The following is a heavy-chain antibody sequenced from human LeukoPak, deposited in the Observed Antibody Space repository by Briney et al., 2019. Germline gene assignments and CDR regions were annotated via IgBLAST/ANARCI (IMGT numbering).Heavy chain of an antibody. CDR2: IYYIGSN. CDR1: GASISSYY. J-gene: IGHJ5*02. CDR3: ARSNYYGSGSYIIGFDP. D-gene: IGHD3-10*01. Sequence: SETLSLTCTVAGASISSYYWSWIRQPPRKGREWVGYIYYIGSNNYNPSLKRRVAISVDTSKIQFSLKLSSVTAADTAVYYCARSNYYGSGSYIIGFDPWGQGTLVTVSS. V-gene: IGHV4-59*08.